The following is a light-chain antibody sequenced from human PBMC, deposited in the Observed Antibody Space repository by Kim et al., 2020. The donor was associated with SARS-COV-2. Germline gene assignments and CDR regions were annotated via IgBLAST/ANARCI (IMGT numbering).Light chain of an antibody. V-gene: IGKV2-28*01. Sequence: PASISCRASHSLLHSNGRNYLDWYVQKPGQSPQLLVHLGSDRASGVPDRFSGSGSGTDFTLKISRVEAEDVGVYYCMQGLQLPPSFGQGTKLEI. CDR3: MQGLQLPPS. J-gene: IGKJ2*03. CDR2: LGS. CDR1: HSLLHSNGRNY.